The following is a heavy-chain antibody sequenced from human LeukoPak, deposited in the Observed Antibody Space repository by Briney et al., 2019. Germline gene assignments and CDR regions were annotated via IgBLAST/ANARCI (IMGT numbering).Heavy chain of an antibody. CDR1: GGSISSYY. CDR3: ARHDDDGGNSGLGY. Sequence: SETLSLTCTVSGGSISSYYWSWIRQPPGKGLEWIGYIYYSGSTNYNPPLKSRVTISVATFKNHFSLQLSSVTAADTAVYYWARHDDDGGNSGLGYWGQGTLVTVSS. D-gene: IGHD4-23*01. V-gene: IGHV4-59*08. CDR2: IYYSGST. J-gene: IGHJ4*02.